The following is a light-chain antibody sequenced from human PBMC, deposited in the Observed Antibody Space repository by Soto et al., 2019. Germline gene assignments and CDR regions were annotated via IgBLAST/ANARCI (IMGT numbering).Light chain of an antibody. CDR3: QQYNSYSGT. V-gene: IGKV1-5*03. CDR1: QSISSW. J-gene: IGKJ1*01. CDR2: KAS. Sequence: DIQMTQSPSTLSTSVGDRVTITCRASQSISSWLAWYQQKPGKAPKVLIYKASSLEGGVPSRFSGSGSGTEFTLTISSLQPDDFATYYCQQYNSYSGTFGQGTKVEIK.